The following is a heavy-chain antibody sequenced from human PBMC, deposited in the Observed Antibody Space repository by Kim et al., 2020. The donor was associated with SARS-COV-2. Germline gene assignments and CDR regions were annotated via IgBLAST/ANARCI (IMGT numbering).Heavy chain of an antibody. CDR1: GGSISSSSYY. V-gene: IGHV4-39*01. Sequence: SETLSLTCTVSGGSISSSSYYWGWIRQPPGKGLEWIGSIYYSGSTYYNPSLKSRVTISVDTSKNQFSLKLSSVTAADTAVYYCARHDYDSSGGIDYWGQGTLVTVSS. CDR3: ARHDYDSSGGIDY. J-gene: IGHJ4*02. CDR2: IYYSGST. D-gene: IGHD3-22*01.